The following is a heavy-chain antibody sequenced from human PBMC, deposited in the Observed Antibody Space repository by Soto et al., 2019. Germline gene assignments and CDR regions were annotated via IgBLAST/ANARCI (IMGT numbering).Heavy chain of an antibody. Sequence: QVQLQESGPGLVKPSETLSLTCTVSGGSISSYYWSWIRQPPGKGLEWIGYIYYSGSTNYNPSLTSRVTIAVDTSKHQFSPKLSSVTAADTAVYYCARSPGPYLLVFDWGQGTLVTVSS. D-gene: IGHD3-9*01. CDR2: IYYSGST. J-gene: IGHJ4*02. V-gene: IGHV4-59*08. CDR3: ARSPGPYLLVFD. CDR1: GGSISSYY.